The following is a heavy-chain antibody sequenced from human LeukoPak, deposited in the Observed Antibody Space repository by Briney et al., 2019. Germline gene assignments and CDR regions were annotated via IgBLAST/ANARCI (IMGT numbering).Heavy chain of an antibody. J-gene: IGHJ4*02. Sequence: ASVKVSCKASGFTFSSYAMSWVRQAPGKGLEWVSAISGSGGSTYYADSVKGRFTISRDNSKNTLYLQMNSMRAEDTAVYYCAKGQSGYEPFDYWGQGTLVTVSS. CDR2: ISGSGGST. D-gene: IGHD5-12*01. V-gene: IGHV3-23*01. CDR1: GFTFSSYA. CDR3: AKGQSGYEPFDY.